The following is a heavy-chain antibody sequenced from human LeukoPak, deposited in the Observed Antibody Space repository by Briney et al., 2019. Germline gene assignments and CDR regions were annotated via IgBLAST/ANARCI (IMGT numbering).Heavy chain of an antibody. D-gene: IGHD3-22*01. Sequence: GGSLRLSCATSGFTFSGSAIHWVRQASGKGLEWVGRIRSKANSYATTDAASVKGRFTISRDDSKNTAYLQMNSLKTEDTAVYYCTRPSYDSSVSGVVYWGQGTLVTVSS. CDR3: TRPSYDSSVSGVVY. CDR1: GFTFSGSA. J-gene: IGHJ4*02. V-gene: IGHV3-73*01. CDR2: IRSKANSYAT.